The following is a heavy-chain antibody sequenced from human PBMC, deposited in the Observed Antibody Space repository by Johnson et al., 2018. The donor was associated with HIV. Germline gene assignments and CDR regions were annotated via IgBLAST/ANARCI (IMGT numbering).Heavy chain of an antibody. CDR2: ISYDGSNK. J-gene: IGHJ3*02. D-gene: IGHD3-22*01. V-gene: IGHV3-30-3*01. CDR1: GFTFSSYA. Sequence: QVQLVESGGGVVQPGRSLRLSCAASGFTFSSYAMHWVRQAPGKGLEWVAVISYDGSNKYYADSVKGRFTISRDNSKNTLYLQMSSLRAEDTAVYFCAKEQPYYYDNRHAFDIWGQGTMVTVSS. CDR3: AKEQPYYYDNRHAFDI.